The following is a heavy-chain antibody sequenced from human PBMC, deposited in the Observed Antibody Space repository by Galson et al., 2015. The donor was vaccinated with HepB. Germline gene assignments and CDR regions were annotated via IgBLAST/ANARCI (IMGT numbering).Heavy chain of an antibody. CDR3: ARRAGSGMDV. CDR2: TYYRSKWYS. V-gene: IGHV6-1*01. J-gene: IGHJ6*02. CDR1: GDSVSTNSGT. Sequence: CAISGDSVSTNSGTWSWIRQSPSGGLEWLGRTYYRSKWYSDYAVSVKSRIIINSDTSKNQFSLHLNSATPEDTAVYYCARRAGSGMDVWGQGTTVTVSS.